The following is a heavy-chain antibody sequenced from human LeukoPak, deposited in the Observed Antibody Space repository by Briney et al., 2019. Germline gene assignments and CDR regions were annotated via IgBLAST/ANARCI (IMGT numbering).Heavy chain of an antibody. J-gene: IGHJ1*01. CDR1: GFNFSSYW. D-gene: IGHD5-24*01. CDR3: ATLLANGYNNKFFQE. CDR2: VNQEGSEE. Sequence: PGGSLRLSCAASGFNFSSYWMTWVRQAPGKGLEWVAHVNQEGSEETYVDSVKGRFIISRDNAKKSLFLHMNSLRAEDTAVYYCATLLANGYNNKFFQEWGQGTLVTVSS. V-gene: IGHV3-7*01.